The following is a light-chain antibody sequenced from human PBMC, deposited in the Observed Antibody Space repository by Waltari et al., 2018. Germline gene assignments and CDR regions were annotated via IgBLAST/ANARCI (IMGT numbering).Light chain of an antibody. CDR2: EVI. V-gene: IGLV2-23*02. CDR3: CSYAGRGTYV. CDR1: TSEVGNYDL. J-gene: IGLJ1*01. Sequence: QSALTQPASVSGTPGQSITISCTGTTSEVGNYDLVSWYQQHPGKAPKPMILEVIKRSSGVASCFPGSKSGNTASLTISGLQGEDEADYYCCSYAGRGTYVFGSGTKVTVL.